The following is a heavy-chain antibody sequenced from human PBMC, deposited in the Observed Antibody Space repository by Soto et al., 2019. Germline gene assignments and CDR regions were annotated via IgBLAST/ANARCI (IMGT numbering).Heavy chain of an antibody. CDR3: AAVTYYYDSSGYQNWFDP. J-gene: IGHJ5*02. V-gene: IGHV4-59*01. CDR1: GGSISSYY. D-gene: IGHD3-22*01. Sequence: PSETLSLTCTVSGGSISSYYWSWIRQPPGKGLEWIGYIYYSGSTNYNPSLKSRVTITVDTSKNQFSLKLSSVTAADTAVYYCAAVTYYYDSSGYQNWFDPWGQGTLVTVS. CDR2: IYYSGST.